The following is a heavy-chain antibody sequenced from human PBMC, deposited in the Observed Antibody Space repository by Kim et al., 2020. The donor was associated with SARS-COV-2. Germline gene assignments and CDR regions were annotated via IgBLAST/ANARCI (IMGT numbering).Heavy chain of an antibody. J-gene: IGHJ4*02. Sequence: GGSLRLSCAASGFTFSSYGMHWVRQAPGKGLEWVAVISYDGSNKYYADSVKGRFTISRDNSKNTLYLQMNSLRAEDTAVYYCAKDRRGRWLASFDYWGQGTLVTVSS. D-gene: IGHD6-19*01. V-gene: IGHV3-30*18. CDR3: AKDRRGRWLASFDY. CDR1: GFTFSSYG. CDR2: ISYDGSNK.